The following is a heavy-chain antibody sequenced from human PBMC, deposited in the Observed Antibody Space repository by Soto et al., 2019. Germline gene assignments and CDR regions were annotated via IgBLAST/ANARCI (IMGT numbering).Heavy chain of an antibody. CDR1: GFTFGKHW. Sequence: GGSLRLSCAASGFTFGKHWMHWVRQAPGKGLVWVSHIKTDGSFTRDADSVKGRFTISRDNARNTLYLQMNSLRAEDTAVYYCARENNWSLDYWGQGTLVTVSS. J-gene: IGHJ4*02. V-gene: IGHV3-74*01. CDR3: ARENNWSLDY. D-gene: IGHD1-1*01. CDR2: IKTDGSFT.